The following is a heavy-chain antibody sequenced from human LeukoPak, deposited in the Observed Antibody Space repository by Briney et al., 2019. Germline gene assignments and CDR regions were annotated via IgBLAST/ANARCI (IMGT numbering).Heavy chain of an antibody. D-gene: IGHD3-9*01. J-gene: IGHJ6*02. V-gene: IGHV3-30*18. Sequence: PGGSLRLSCAASGFTFSTYSMIWVRQAPGKGLEWVAVISYDGSNKYYADSVKGRFTISRDNSKNTLYLQMNSLRAEDTAVYYCAKESRDILTGYLPYYYYGMDVWGQGTTVTVSS. CDR2: ISYDGSNK. CDR1: GFTFSTYS. CDR3: AKESRDILTGYLPYYYYGMDV.